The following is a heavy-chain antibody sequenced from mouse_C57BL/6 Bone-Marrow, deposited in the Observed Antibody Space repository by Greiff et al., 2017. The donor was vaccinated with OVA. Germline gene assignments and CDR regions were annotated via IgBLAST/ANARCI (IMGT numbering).Heavy chain of an antibody. V-gene: IGHV2-2*01. CDR2: IWSGGST. J-gene: IGHJ3*01. CDR3: ARNRGSNSWFAY. CDR1: GFSLTSYG. D-gene: IGHD2-5*01. Sequence: QVQLKESGPGLVQPSQSLSITCTVSGFSLTSYGVHWVRQSPGKGLEWLGVIWSGGSTDSNAAFISRLSISKDNTKSQVFYKMNSLQADDTAIYYCARNRGSNSWFAYWGQGTLVTVSA.